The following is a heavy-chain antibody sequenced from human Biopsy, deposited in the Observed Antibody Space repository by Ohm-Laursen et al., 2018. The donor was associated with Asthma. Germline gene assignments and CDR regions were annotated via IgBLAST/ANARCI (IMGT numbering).Heavy chain of an antibody. V-gene: IGHV3-53*01. D-gene: IGHD3-22*01. CDR3: ARGDSSNWSHYYFDY. J-gene: IGHJ4*02. CDR1: GFTVSRDH. Sequence: GSLRLSCAASGFTVSRDHVFWVRQAPGKGLEWVSVIYSGGTSHTADSVRGRFTISRDFSKNTLHLQMHSLRVEDTAVYYCARGDSSNWSHYYFDYWGQGTLVTVSS. CDR2: IYSGGTS.